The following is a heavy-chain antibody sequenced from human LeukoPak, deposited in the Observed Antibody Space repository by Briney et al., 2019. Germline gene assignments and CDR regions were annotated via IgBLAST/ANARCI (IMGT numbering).Heavy chain of an antibody. CDR3: ARVRASATPIWFDP. D-gene: IGHD2-15*01. Sequence: SVKVSCKASGDNMNTYSMSWVRLAPGQGPEWMGVVIPIYGTTNYAQKFQGRLTITADESTSTAYMELSSLKSEDTAVYYCARVRASATPIWFDPWGQGTLVTVSS. V-gene: IGHV1-69*13. CDR1: GDNMNTYS. J-gene: IGHJ5*02. CDR2: VIPIYGTT.